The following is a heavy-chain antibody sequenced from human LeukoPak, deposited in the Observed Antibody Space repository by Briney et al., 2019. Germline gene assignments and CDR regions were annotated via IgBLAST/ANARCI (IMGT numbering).Heavy chain of an antibody. CDR1: GFTFSTYS. Sequence: QTGGSLRPSCEASGFTFSTYSMNWVRQAPGKGLEWVSYISSDSSTIYYADSVKGRFTISRDNAKSSLYLQMNSLRAEDTAVYYCARDLLAAAATYWGQGTLVTVSS. V-gene: IGHV3-48*04. D-gene: IGHD6-13*01. CDR2: ISSDSSTI. CDR3: ARDLLAAAATY. J-gene: IGHJ4*02.